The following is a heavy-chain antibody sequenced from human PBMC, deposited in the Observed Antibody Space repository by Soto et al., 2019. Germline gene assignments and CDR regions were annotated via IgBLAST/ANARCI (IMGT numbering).Heavy chain of an antibody. CDR2: MSYTGGA. CDR1: GGSINPHF. V-gene: IGHV4-59*08. CDR3: GRVTDINAYYLNWVDP. Sequence: PSETQSLTCTVSGGSINPHFWSWIRQPPGMRLEWIGYMSYTGGADYNPSLKSRVTMSLDTSKNQFSLKLTSVTAADTAVYFCGRVTDINAYYLNWVDPWGQGILVTVSS. D-gene: IGHD3-22*01. J-gene: IGHJ5*02.